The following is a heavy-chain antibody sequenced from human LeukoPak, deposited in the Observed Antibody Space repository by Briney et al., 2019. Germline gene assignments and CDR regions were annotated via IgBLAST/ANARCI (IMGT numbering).Heavy chain of an antibody. CDR2: INPNSGGT. V-gene: IGHV1-2*02. CDR1: GYTFTGYY. J-gene: IGHJ4*02. D-gene: IGHD6-13*01. Sequence: ASVKVSCKASGYTFTGYYMHWVRQAPGQGLEWMGWINPNSGGTNYAQKFQGRVTMTRDTSISTAYMELGRLRSDDTAVYYCARDVAAADYYFDYWGQGTLVTVSS. CDR3: ARDVAAADYYFDY.